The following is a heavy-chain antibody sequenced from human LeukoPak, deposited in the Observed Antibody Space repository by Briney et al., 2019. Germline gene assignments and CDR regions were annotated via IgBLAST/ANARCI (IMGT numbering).Heavy chain of an antibody. D-gene: IGHD6-25*01. V-gene: IGHV1-18*04. J-gene: IGHJ5*02. CDR3: ARDGELGAALGGASYFWFDP. Sequence: ATVKVPCKASGYTFTSYGINWVRQAPGQGLEWMGWISGKDGHTKYAQKFQGGGTMTIDTSTSTAYMELRSLTSDDTAVYYCARDGELGAALGGASYFWFDPWGQGTLVTVSS. CDR1: GYTFTSYG. CDR2: ISGKDGHT.